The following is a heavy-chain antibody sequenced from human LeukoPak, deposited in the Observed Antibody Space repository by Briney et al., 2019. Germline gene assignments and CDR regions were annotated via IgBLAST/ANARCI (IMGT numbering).Heavy chain of an antibody. V-gene: IGHV4-59*01. D-gene: IGHD3-22*01. CDR2: IYYSGST. Sequence: SETLSLTCTVSGGSISSYYWSWIRQPPGKGLEGIGYIYYSGSTNYNPSLRSQVTISVDTSKNQFSLKLTSVTAADTAVYYCARLRRGFDISGYYAFDIWGQGTMVTVSS. CDR1: GGSISSYY. J-gene: IGHJ3*02. CDR3: ARLRRGFDISGYYAFDI.